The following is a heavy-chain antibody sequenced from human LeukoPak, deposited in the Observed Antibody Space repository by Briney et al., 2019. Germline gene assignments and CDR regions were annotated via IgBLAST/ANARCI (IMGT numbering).Heavy chain of an antibody. V-gene: IGHV3-53*01. CDR1: GFTVSSNY. CDR2: IYSGGST. Sequence: PGGSLRLSCAASGFTVSSNYMSWVRQAPGKGLEWVSVIYSGGSTYYADSVKGRFTISRDNSNNTLYLQMNSLRAEDTAVYYCARVDTAMDAFDIWGQGTMVAVSS. J-gene: IGHJ3*02. D-gene: IGHD5-18*01. CDR3: ARVDTAMDAFDI.